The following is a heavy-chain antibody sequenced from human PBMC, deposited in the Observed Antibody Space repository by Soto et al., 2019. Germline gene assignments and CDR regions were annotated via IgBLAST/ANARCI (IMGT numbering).Heavy chain of an antibody. CDR1: GFTFSSYA. J-gene: IGHJ4*02. CDR2: ISGSGGST. V-gene: IGHV3-23*01. Sequence: GGSLRLSCAASGFTFSSYAMSWVRQAPGKGLEWVSAISGSGGSTYYADSVKGRFTISRDNSKNTLYLQMNSLRAEDTAVYYCAKAPPSPKYCSGGSCYRYAYWGQGTLVTVSS. D-gene: IGHD2-15*01. CDR3: AKAPPSPKYCSGGSCYRYAY.